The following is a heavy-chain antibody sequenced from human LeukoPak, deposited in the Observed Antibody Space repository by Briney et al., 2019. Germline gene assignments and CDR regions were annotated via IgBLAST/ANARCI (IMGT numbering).Heavy chain of an antibody. V-gene: IGHV1-18*01. D-gene: IGHD4-17*01. Sequence: GASVKVSCKASGYTFTSYGISWVRQAPGQGLEGMGWISAYNGNTNYANKLQGRVTMTTDTSTSTAYMELRSLRSDDTAVYYCAREWPSDDYGDWWFDPWGQGTLVTVSP. CDR2: ISAYNGNT. CDR3: AREWPSDDYGDWWFDP. J-gene: IGHJ5*02. CDR1: GYTFTSYG.